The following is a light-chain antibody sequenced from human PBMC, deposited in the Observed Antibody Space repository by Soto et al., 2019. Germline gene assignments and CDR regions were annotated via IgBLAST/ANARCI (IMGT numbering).Light chain of an antibody. CDR2: AAS. J-gene: IGKJ1*01. V-gene: IGKV1-39*01. CDR3: QQSYTAPPT. Sequence: DNQLTQSPSSLSAYLGDRVTITCRASLTTAIYLNWYQHKPGKPPRLLIYAASNLQRGVPSRFSGSGSGTDFTLTISSLQAEDFATYYCQQSYTAPPTFGQGTKVE. CDR1: LTTAIY.